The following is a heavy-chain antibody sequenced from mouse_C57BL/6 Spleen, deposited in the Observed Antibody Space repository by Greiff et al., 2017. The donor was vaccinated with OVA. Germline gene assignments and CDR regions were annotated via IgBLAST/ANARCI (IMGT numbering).Heavy chain of an antibody. CDR3: ASNYWFAY. J-gene: IGHJ3*01. V-gene: IGHV1-42*01. Sequence: EVQLVESGPELVKPGASVKISCKASGYSFTGYYMNWVKQSPEKSLEWIGEINPSTGGTTYNQKFKAKATLTVDKSSSTAYMQLKSLTSEDSAVYYCASNYWFAYWGQGTLVTVSA. CDR1: GYSFTGYY. CDR2: INPSTGGT. D-gene: IGHD1-3*01.